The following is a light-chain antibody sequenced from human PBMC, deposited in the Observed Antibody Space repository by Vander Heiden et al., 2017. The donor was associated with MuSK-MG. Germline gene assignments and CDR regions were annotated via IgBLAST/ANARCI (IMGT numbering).Light chain of an antibody. V-gene: IGKV3-11*01. J-gene: IGKJ1*01. CDR1: QSVSSY. CDR2: DAS. CDR3: QQRTNWPPTST. Sequence: EIVLTQSPATLSLSPGERATLSCRASQSVSSYLAWYQQKPGQAPRLLIYDASNRATGIPARFSGSGSGTDFTLTISRLEPEDFAVYYCQQRTNWPPTSTFGPGTKVEIK.